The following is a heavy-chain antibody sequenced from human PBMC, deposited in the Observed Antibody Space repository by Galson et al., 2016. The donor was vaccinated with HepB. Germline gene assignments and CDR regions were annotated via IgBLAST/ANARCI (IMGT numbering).Heavy chain of an antibody. V-gene: IGHV3-30*18. CDR3: AKEQYTSRWYAEYYFDY. CDR1: GFTFSSYG. CDR2: ISYDGSNK. D-gene: IGHD6-13*01. Sequence: SLRLSCAASGFTFSSYGMYWVRQAPGKGLEWVAVISYDGSNKYYADSVKGRFTISRDKSKNTLYLQMNSLRAEDTAVYYCAKEQYTSRWYAEYYFDYWGQGTLVTVSS. J-gene: IGHJ4*02.